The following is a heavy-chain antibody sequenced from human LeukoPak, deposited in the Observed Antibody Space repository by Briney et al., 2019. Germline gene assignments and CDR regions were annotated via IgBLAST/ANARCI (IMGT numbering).Heavy chain of an antibody. J-gene: IGHJ4*02. V-gene: IGHV7-4-1*02. CDR1: GYTFTSYA. D-gene: IGHD6-19*01. Sequence: ASVKVSCKASGYTFTSYAMNWVRQAPGQGLEWMGWINTNTGNPTYAQGFTGRFVFSLDTSVSTAYLQISSLKAEDTAVYYCARVIAVAGNYYFDDWGQGTLVTVSS. CDR3: ARVIAVAGNYYFDD. CDR2: INTNTGNP.